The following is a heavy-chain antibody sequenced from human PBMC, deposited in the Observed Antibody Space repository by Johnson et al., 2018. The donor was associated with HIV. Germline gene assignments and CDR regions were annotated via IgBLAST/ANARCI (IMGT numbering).Heavy chain of an antibody. V-gene: IGHV3-15*01. Sequence: VQLVESGGGLVQPGRSLRLSCAASGFTFSNACMSWVRQAPGKGLEWVGRIKTKTDGGTTDYPAPVKGRFTISRDDSKNTLYLQMNSLKIEDTAVYYCTSVSSGWYGGAFDIWGQGTMVTVSS. D-gene: IGHD6-19*01. CDR3: TSVSSGWYGGAFDI. CDR1: GFTFSNAC. CDR2: IKTKTDGGTT. J-gene: IGHJ3*02.